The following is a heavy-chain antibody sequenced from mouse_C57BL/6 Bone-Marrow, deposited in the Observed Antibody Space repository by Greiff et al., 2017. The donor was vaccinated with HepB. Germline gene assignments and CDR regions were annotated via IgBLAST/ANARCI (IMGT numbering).Heavy chain of an antibody. D-gene: IGHD1-1*01. Sequence: EVQLQQSGAELVRPGASVKLSCTASGFNIKDDYMHSVKQRPEQGLEWIGWIDPENGDTEYASKFQGKATITADTSSNTAYLQLSSLTSEDTAVYYCTKTYYYGSSYDWFAYWGQGTLVTVSA. J-gene: IGHJ3*01. CDR2: IDPENGDT. CDR3: TKTYYYGSSYDWFAY. V-gene: IGHV14-4*01. CDR1: GFNIKDDY.